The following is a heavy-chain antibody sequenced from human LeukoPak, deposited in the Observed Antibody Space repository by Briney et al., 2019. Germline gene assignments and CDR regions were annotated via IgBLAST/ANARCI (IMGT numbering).Heavy chain of an antibody. CDR2: ISYDGSNK. Sequence: GGSLRLSCAASGFTFSSYGMHWVRQAPGKGLEWVAVISYDGSNKYYADSVKGRFTISRDNSKNTLYLQMNSLRVEDTAVYYCAYGDYDYWGQGTLVTVSS. CDR3: AYGDYDY. V-gene: IGHV3-30*03. J-gene: IGHJ4*02. CDR1: GFTFSSYG. D-gene: IGHD4-17*01.